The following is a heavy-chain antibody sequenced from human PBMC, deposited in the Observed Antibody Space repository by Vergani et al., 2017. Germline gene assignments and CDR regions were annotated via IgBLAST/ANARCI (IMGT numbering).Heavy chain of an antibody. V-gene: IGHV4-59*01. J-gene: IGHJ4*02. CDR2: IYSSGST. CDR1: GGSISSYY. Sequence: QVQLQESGPGLVKPSETLSLTCTVSGGSISSYYWSWIRQPPGKGLELIGYIYSSGSTNYNPSLKSGVTISVDTSKNQFSLKLSSVTAADTAVYYCAKAPSWIQLYSFDYWGRGTLVIVSS. D-gene: IGHD5-18*01. CDR3: AKAPSWIQLYSFDY.